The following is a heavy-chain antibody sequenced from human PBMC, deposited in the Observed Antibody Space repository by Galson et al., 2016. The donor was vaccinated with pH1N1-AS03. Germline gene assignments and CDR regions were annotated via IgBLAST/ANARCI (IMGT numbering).Heavy chain of an antibody. D-gene: IGHD3-10*01. CDR2: IRQDGGER. CDR1: GFDFSNYW. CDR3: ARRHCTISDCYNKSYHVFDI. V-gene: IGHV3-7*01. Sequence: SLRLSCADSGFDFSNYWMNWVRQAPGKGLEWVANIRQDGGERYYVDSVKGRFTISRDNTKNSVHLQMSNLRAEDTAVYYCARRHCTISDCYNKSYHVFDIWGRGTMVTFSS. J-gene: IGHJ3*02.